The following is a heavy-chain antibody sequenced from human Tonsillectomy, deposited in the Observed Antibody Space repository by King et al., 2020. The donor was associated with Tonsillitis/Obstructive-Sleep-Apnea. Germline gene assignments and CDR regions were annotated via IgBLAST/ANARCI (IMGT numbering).Heavy chain of an antibody. CDR3: ARDGVYSNQLALYYYYYYMDV. Sequence: QLVQSGGGVVQPGRSLRLSCAASGFTFSSYAMHWVRQAPGKGLEWVAVISYDVSNKYYADSVKGRFTISRDNSKNTLYLQMNSLRAEDTAVYYCARDGVYSNQLALYYYYYYMDVWGKGTTVTVSS. CDR1: GFTFSSYA. J-gene: IGHJ6*03. D-gene: IGHD4-11*01. V-gene: IGHV3-30*01. CDR2: ISYDVSNK.